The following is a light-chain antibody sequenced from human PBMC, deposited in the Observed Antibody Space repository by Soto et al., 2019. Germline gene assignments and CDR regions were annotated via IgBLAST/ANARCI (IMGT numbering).Light chain of an antibody. J-gene: IGLJ1*01. CDR2: EVS. CDR1: SSDVANYKY. Sequence: QSALTQPRSVSGSPGQSVTISCTRTSSDVANYKYVSWYQQHPGKAPKLMIYEVSNRPSGVSSRFSASKSGNTASLTISGLQAEDEADYYCCSYTGRITYVFGTGTKVTVL. V-gene: IGLV2-11*01. CDR3: CSYTGRITYV.